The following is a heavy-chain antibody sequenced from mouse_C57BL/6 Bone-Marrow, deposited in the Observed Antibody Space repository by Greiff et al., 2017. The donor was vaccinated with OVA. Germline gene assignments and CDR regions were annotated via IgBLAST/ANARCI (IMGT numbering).Heavy chain of an antibody. CDR3: ARSVTAQDYFDY. J-gene: IGHJ2*01. Sequence: VMLVESGAELARPGASVKLSCKASGYTFTSYGISWVKQRTGQGLEWIGEIYPRSGNTYYNEKFKGKATLTADKSSSTAYMELRSLTSEDSAVYCCARSVTAQDYFDYWGQGTTLTVSS. CDR2: IYPRSGNT. V-gene: IGHV1-81*01. D-gene: IGHD3-2*02. CDR1: GYTFTSYG.